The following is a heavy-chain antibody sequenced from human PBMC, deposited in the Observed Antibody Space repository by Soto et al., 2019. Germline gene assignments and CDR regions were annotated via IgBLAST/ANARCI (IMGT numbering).Heavy chain of an antibody. J-gene: IGHJ5*02. V-gene: IGHV4-30-4*01. Sequence: TLSLTCTVSGGSIXSGDYYWSWIRQPPGKGLEWIGYIYYSGSTYYNPSLKSRVTISVDTSKNQFSLKLSSVTAADTAVYYCARERPDGARLDPSGQGTLVTVSS. CDR2: IYYSGST. D-gene: IGHD6-25*01. CDR3: ARERPDGARLDP. CDR1: GGSIXSGDYY.